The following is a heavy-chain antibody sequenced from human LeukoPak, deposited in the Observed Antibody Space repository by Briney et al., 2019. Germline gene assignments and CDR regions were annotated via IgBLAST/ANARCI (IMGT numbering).Heavy chain of an antibody. V-gene: IGHV3-23*01. CDR2: ISGSGGDT. CDR1: GFTFSNYA. CDR3: IWFGEQLHKTLDY. D-gene: IGHD3-10*01. J-gene: IGHJ4*02. Sequence: GGSLRLSCAASGFTFSNYAMSWVRQAPGKGLEWVSHISGSGGDTYYADSVKGRFTISRDNSKNTLYLQMNSLRADDTALYHCIWFGEQLHKTLDYWGQGTLVTVSS.